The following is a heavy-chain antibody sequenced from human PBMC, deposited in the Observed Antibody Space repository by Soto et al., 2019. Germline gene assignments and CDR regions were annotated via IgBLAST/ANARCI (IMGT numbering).Heavy chain of an antibody. CDR1: GYTFTSYD. V-gene: IGHV1-8*01. D-gene: IGHD1-26*01. Sequence: QVQLVQSGAEVTKPGASVKVSCTASGYTFTSYDINWVRQATGQGLEWMGWMNPNSGNTGYAQKFQSRVTMTRNTSISAAKMELRSLRSEDTAVYYCAIGGRISGVSWGQGTLVTVSS. J-gene: IGHJ5*02. CDR3: AIGGRISGVS. CDR2: MNPNSGNT.